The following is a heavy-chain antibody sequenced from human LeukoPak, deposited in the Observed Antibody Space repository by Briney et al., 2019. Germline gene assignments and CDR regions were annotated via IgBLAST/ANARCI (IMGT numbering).Heavy chain of an antibody. CDR1: GYTFTGYY. Sequence: AAVTVSCKASGYTFTGYYIHWVHPAPGQGVAWMGWIIPNSGSRKYAQKFQARVTMTRETSISTNYMELRRLRSEDTAVYACARYHILLGAILHDYRGHGTLVTVSS. V-gene: IGHV1-2*02. CDR2: IIPNSGSR. J-gene: IGHJ4*01. D-gene: IGHD1-26*01. CDR3: ARYHILLGAILHDY.